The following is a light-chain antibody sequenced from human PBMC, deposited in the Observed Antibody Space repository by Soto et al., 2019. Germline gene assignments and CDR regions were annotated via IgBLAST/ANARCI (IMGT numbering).Light chain of an antibody. J-gene: IGKJ1*01. CDR3: QQYNDWPPT. Sequence: EVVMTQSPATLSVSPGERVTLSCRASQSISSNLAWYQLKAGQTPRLLVYGASTRATGFTGKFSGSGSGTEFTLTISDLQSEDFAXYFCQQYNDWPPTFGQGTKVDIK. V-gene: IGKV3-15*01. CDR2: GAS. CDR1: QSISSN.